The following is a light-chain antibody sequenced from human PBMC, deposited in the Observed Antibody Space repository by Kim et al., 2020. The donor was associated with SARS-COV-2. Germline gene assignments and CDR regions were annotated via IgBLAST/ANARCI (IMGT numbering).Light chain of an antibody. J-gene: IGKJ2*01. CDR3: QQRSNWPGYT. CDR2: DAS. V-gene: IGKV3-11*01. Sequence: EIVLTQSPATLSLSPGERATLSCRASQSVSSYLAWYQQKPGQAPRHLIYDASNRATGIPARFSGSGSGTDFTLTISSLEPEDFAVYYCQQRSNWPGYTFGQGTKLEI. CDR1: QSVSSY.